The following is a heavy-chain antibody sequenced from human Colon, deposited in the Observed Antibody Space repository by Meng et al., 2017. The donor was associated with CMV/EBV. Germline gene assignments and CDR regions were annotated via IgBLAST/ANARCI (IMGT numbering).Heavy chain of an antibody. J-gene: IGHJ4*02. V-gene: IGHV3-11*04. CDR1: GFSFRDYY. Sequence: LVCAASGFSFRDYYMTWIRQAPGKGLEWISSISGSGSTIFYTDSLKGRFTMSRDNARNSLSLQMNSLRVDDTAVYYCARGGSRIFSDWGQGALVTVSS. D-gene: IGHD3-3*02. CDR3: ARGGSRIFSD. CDR2: ISGSGSTI.